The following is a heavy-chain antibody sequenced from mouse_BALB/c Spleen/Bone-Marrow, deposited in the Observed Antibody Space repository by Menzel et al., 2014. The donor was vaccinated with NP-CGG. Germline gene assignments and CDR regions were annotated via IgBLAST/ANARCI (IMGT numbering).Heavy chain of an antibody. J-gene: IGHJ2*01. CDR3: ARYYYGYYFDY. CDR1: GFNIKDTY. V-gene: IGHV14-3*02. CDR2: IDPANGNT. Sequence: VQLQQSGAELVKPGASVKLSCSASGFNIKDTYMHWVKQRPEQGLEWIGRIDPANGNTKYDPKFQGKATITADTSSNTAYLQLSSLTSEDTAVYYCARYYYGYYFDYWGQGTTLTVSS. D-gene: IGHD1-1*01.